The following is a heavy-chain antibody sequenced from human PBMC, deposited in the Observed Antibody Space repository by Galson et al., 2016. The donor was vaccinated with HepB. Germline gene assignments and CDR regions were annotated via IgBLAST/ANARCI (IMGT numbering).Heavy chain of an antibody. Sequence: CAISGDSVSSNSAAWNWFRQSTSRGLEWLGRTYYRSKWYNDYRLSLKTRININADTSRNEVSLQLKSVTLEDTAVYYCARARSRGGSDALDYWGQGTLVTISS. CDR1: GDSVSSNSAA. D-gene: IGHD6-19*01. CDR3: ARARSRGGSDALDY. V-gene: IGHV6-1*01. CDR2: TYYRSKWYN. J-gene: IGHJ4*02.